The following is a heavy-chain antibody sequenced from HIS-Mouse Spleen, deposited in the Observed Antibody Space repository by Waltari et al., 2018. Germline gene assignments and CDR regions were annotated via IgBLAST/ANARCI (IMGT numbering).Heavy chain of an antibody. CDR2: ISYDGSNR. D-gene: IGHD6-19*01. CDR1: GFTFSSYG. Sequence: QVQLVESGGGVVQPGRSLRLSCAASGFTFSSYGMHWVRQAPGKGRGWVSVISYDGSNRYYADSVKGRFSISRDNSKNTLYLQMNSLGAEDTAVYYCAKASSGWLDYWGQGTLVTVSS. J-gene: IGHJ4*02. V-gene: IGHV3-30*18. CDR3: AKASSGWLDY.